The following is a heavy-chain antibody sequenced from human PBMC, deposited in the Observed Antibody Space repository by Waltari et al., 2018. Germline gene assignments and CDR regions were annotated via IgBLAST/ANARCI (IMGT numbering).Heavy chain of an antibody. J-gene: IGHJ4*02. CDR2: ISYDGSNK. D-gene: IGHD3-3*01. V-gene: IGHV3-30-3*01. Sequence: QVQLVESGGGVVQPGRSLRLSCAASGFTFSSYAMHWVRQAPGKGLEWVAVISYDGSNKYYADSVKGRFTISRDNSKNTLYLQMNSLRAEDTAVYYCASYDFWSGYPNFDYWGQGTLVTVSS. CDR1: GFTFSSYA. CDR3: ASYDFWSGYPNFDY.